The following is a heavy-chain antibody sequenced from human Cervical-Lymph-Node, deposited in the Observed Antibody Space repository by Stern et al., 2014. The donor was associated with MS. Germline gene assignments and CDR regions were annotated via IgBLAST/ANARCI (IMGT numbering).Heavy chain of an antibody. CDR1: GFTFSSYS. Sequence: EVQLVESGGGLVKPGGSLRLSCAASGFTFSSYSMNWVRQAPGKGLEWVSSISSSSSYIYYADSVKGRFTISRDNAKNSLYLQMNSLRAEDTAVYYCARDAIYSGSYYYWGQGTLVTVSS. V-gene: IGHV3-21*01. CDR3: ARDAIYSGSYYY. D-gene: IGHD1-26*01. CDR2: ISSSSSYI. J-gene: IGHJ4*02.